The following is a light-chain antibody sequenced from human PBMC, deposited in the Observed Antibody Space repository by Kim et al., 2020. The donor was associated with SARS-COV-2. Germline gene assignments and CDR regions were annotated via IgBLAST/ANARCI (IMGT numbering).Light chain of an antibody. J-gene: IGKJ2*01. V-gene: IGKV3-20*01. CDR1: QSVSTSY. Sequence: EIVMTQSPGTLSLSPGESATLSCRASQSVSTSYLSWYQKRPGQAPKLLSHSASRRATGIPDRFIGRGSGTEFTLTISRLEPEGFAMYYGQQDGGSAPYTLGQGPKLEI. CDR3: QQDGGSAPYT. CDR2: SAS.